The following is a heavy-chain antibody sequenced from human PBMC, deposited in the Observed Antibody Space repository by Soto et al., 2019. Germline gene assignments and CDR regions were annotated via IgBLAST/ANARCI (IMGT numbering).Heavy chain of an antibody. Sequence: QITLKESGPTLVKPTQTLTLTCTFSGFSLSTSGVGVGWIRQPPGKALEWLALIYWDDDKRYSPSLKSRLTITKDSSKIQVVLTMTNMDPVDTATYYCAHRQTYCGGNCYSGFDYWGQGTLVTVSS. V-gene: IGHV2-5*02. CDR2: IYWDDDK. J-gene: IGHJ4*02. CDR3: AHRQTYCGGNCYSGFDY. D-gene: IGHD2-21*02. CDR1: GFSLSTSGVG.